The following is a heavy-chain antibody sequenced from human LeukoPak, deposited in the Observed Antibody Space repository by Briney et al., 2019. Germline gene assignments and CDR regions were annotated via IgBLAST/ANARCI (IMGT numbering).Heavy chain of an antibody. CDR1: GFTFSSYA. CDR3: ATLGTIYSSSWH. D-gene: IGHD6-13*01. Sequence: GGSLRLSCAASGFTFSSYAMHWVRQAPGKGLEWVAVISYDGSNKYYADSVKGRFTISRDNSKNTLYLQMNSLRAEDTAVYYCATLGTIYSSSWHWGQGTLVTVSS. V-gene: IGHV3-30-3*01. CDR2: ISYDGSNK. J-gene: IGHJ1*01.